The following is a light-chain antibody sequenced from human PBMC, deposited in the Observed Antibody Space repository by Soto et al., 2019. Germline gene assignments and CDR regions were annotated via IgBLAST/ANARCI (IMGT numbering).Light chain of an antibody. CDR3: CSFTSGNTAYV. V-gene: IGLV2-14*01. CDR1: SSDVGAYNY. CDR2: EVT. J-gene: IGLJ1*01. Sequence: QSALTQPGSVSGSPGQSITISCTGTSSDVGAYNYVSWYQQHPGKAPKLMIYEVTNRPSGVSTRFSGSKSGNTASLTIPGLQAEDEADYYCCSFTSGNTAYVFGTGTKV.